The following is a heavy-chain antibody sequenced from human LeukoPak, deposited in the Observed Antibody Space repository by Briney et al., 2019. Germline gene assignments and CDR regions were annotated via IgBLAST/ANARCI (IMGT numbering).Heavy chain of an antibody. CDR1: GFTFSSYE. CDR3: GVEMATIWFY. D-gene: IGHD5-24*01. J-gene: IGHJ4*02. CDR2: ISSSGSTI. V-gene: IGHV3-48*03. Sequence: GGSLRLSCAASGFTFSSYEMNRVRQAPGKGLEWVSYISSSGSTIYYADSVKGRFTISRDNAKNSLYLQMNSLRAEDTAVYYCGVEMATIWFYWGQGTLVTVSS.